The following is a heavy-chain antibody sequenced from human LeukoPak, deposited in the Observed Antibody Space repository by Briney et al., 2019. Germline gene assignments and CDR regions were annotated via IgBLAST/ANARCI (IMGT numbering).Heavy chain of an antibody. Sequence: APVKVSCKASGYTFTGYYMHWVRQAPGQGLEWMGRINPNSGGTNYAQKFQGRVTMTRDTSISTAYMELSRLRSDDTAVYYCARLGYSYGLGYYYYMDVWGKGTTVTASS. CDR2: INPNSGGT. CDR3: ARLGYSYGLGYYYYMDV. D-gene: IGHD5-18*01. CDR1: GYTFTGYY. J-gene: IGHJ6*03. V-gene: IGHV1-2*06.